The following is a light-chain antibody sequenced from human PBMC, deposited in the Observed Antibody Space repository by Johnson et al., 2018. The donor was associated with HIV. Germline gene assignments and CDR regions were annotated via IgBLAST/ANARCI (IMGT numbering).Light chain of an antibody. Sequence: QPVLTQPPSVSAAPGQKVTISCSGSSSNIGNNYVSWYKQFPGTAPKLLMYENNKRPSGIPDRFSGSKSGTSATLGITGLQTGDEADYYCGTWDTSLGAQYVFVRGTQVPVL. CDR3: GTWDTSLGAQYV. J-gene: IGLJ1*01. CDR2: ENN. V-gene: IGLV1-51*02. CDR1: SSNIGNNY.